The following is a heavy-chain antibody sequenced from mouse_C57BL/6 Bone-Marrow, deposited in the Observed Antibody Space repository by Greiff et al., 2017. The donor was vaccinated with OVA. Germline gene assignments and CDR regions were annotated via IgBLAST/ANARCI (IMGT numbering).Heavy chain of an antibody. CDR2: ISSGGSYT. J-gene: IGHJ3*01. V-gene: IGHV5-6*01. D-gene: IGHD1-1*01. CDR3: ASGGSSYWFAY. Sequence: EVQLQESGGDLVKPGGSLKLSCAASGFTFSSYGMSWVRQTPDKRLEWVATISSGGSYTYYPDSVKGRFTISRDNAKNTLYLQMSSLKSEDTAMYYCASGGSSYWFAYWGQGTLVTVSA. CDR1: GFTFSSYG.